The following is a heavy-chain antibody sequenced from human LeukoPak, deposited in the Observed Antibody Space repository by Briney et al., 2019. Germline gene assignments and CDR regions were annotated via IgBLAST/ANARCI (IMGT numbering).Heavy chain of an antibody. CDR1: GGSISSGDYY. CDR2: IYYSGST. J-gene: IGHJ4*02. D-gene: IGHD6-19*01. CDR3: ARESSSGWFDY. Sequence: PSQTLSLTCTVSGGSISSGDYYWSWIRQPPGKGLEWIGYIYYSGSTYYSPSLKSRVTISVDTSKNQFSLKLSSVTAADTAAYYCARESSSGWFDYWGQGTLVTVSS. V-gene: IGHV4-30-4*01.